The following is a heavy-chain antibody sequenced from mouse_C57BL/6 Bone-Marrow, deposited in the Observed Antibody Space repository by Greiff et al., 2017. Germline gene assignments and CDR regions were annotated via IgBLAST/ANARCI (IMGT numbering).Heavy chain of an antibody. CDR3: ARLGVWYAMDY. J-gene: IGHJ4*01. CDR2: IYPGGGYT. CDR1: GYTFTNYW. V-gene: IGHV1-63*01. Sequence: QVQLQQSGAELVRPGTSVKMSCKASGYTFTNYWIGWAKQRPGHGLEWIGDIYPGGGYTNYNEKFKGKATLTADKSSSTAYMQFSSLTSEDSAIYYCARLGVWYAMDYRGQGTSVTVSS.